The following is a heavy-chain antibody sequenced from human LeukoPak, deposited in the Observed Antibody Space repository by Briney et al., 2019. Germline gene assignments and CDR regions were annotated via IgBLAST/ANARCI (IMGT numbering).Heavy chain of an antibody. J-gene: IGHJ6*02. D-gene: IGHD3-9*01. V-gene: IGHV4-30-4*01. CDR1: GGSISSGDYY. CDR2: IYYSGST. CDR3: ARRGMGYDILTGYSYVDLYYYGMDV. Sequence: PSQTLSLTCTVSGGSISSGDYYWSWIRQPPGKGLEWIGYIYYSGSTYYNPSLKSRVTISVDTSKNQFSLKLSSVTAADTAVYYCARRGMGYDILTGYSYVDLYYYGMDVWGQGTTVTVSS.